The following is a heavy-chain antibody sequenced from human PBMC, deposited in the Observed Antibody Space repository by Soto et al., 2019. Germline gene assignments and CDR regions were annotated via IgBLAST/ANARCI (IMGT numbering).Heavy chain of an antibody. CDR1: VFPFSSYS. V-gene: IGHV3-48*01. CDR2: ISSSSSTI. J-gene: IGHJ5*02. Sequence: GGSLRLSCAASVFPFSSYSMNWVRQAPGKGLEWVSYISSSSSTIYYADSVKGRFTISRDNAKNSLYLQMNSLRAEDTAVYYCARGAYLNWFDPWGQGTLVTVSS. CDR3: ARGAYLNWFDP.